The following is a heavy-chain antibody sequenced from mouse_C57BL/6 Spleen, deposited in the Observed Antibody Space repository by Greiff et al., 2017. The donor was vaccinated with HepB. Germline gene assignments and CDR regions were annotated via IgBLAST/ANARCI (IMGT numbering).Heavy chain of an antibody. Sequence: EVQGVESGEGLVKPGGSLKLSCAASGFTFSSYAMSWVRQTPEKRLEWVAYISSGGDYIYYADTVKGRFTISRDNARNTLYLQMSSLKSEDTAMYYCTRSYYYGSSYRYWYFDVWGTGTTVTVSS. CDR2: ISSGGDYI. D-gene: IGHD1-1*01. J-gene: IGHJ1*03. CDR1: GFTFSSYA. CDR3: TRSYYYGSSYRYWYFDV. V-gene: IGHV5-9-1*02.